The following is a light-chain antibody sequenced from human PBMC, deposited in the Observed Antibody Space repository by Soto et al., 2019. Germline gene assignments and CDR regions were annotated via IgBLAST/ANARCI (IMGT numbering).Light chain of an antibody. V-gene: IGKV3-20*01. CDR2: GAS. Sequence: EIVLTQSPGTLSLSPGERATLSCRASHSVSSSYLAWYQQNPGQAPRLLIYGASSRATGIPDRFSGSGSGTDFTLTITRLEPEDVAVYYCQQYGSSPPYTFGQGTTLEIK. CDR1: HSVSSSY. J-gene: IGKJ2*01. CDR3: QQYGSSPPYT.